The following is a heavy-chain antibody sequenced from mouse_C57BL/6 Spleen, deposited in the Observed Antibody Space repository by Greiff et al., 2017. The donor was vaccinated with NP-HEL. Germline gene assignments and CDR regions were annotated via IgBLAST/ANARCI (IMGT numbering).Heavy chain of an antibody. CDR3: ARSDDYDWGFAY. D-gene: IGHD2-4*01. Sequence: QVQLQQPEAELVKPGASVKLSCKASGYTFTSYWMHWVKQRPGQGLEWIGMIHPNSGSTNYNEKFKSKATLTVDKSSSTAYMQLSSLTSEDSAVYYCARSDDYDWGFAYWGQGTLVTVSA. V-gene: IGHV1-64*01. CDR1: GYTFTSYW. J-gene: IGHJ3*01. CDR2: IHPNSGST.